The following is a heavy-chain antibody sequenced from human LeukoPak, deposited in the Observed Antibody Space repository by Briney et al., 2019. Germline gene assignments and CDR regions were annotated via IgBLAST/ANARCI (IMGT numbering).Heavy chain of an antibody. CDR2: IHYRGGT. Sequence: SETLSLTCTVPGGSISSHSRSWIRQPPGKRLEWIGYIHYRGGTNYNPSLKNRVTMSVDTSKTQFSLRLSSVTAADTAIYYCAVGGLAGFGWFDPWGEGTLGTVSS. CDR1: GGSISSHS. V-gene: IGHV4-59*11. J-gene: IGHJ5*02. CDR3: AVGGLAGFGWFDP. D-gene: IGHD3-10*01.